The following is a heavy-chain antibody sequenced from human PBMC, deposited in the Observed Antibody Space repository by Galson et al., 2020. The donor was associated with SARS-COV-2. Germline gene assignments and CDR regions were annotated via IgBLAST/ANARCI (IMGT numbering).Heavy chain of an antibody. CDR3: ARDPPGISGWYSYLDY. V-gene: IGHV1-46*01. CDR1: GYTFTSYY. D-gene: IGHD6-19*01. CDR2: INPSGGST. Sequence: ASVKVSCKASGYTFTSYYMHWVRQAPGQGLEWMGIINPSGGSTSYAQKFQGRVTMTRDTSTSTVYMELSSLRSEDTAVYYCARDPPGISGWYSYLDYWGQGTLVTVSS. J-gene: IGHJ4*02.